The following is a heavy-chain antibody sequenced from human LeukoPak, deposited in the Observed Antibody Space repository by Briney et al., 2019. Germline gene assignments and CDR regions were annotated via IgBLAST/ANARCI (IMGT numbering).Heavy chain of an antibody. J-gene: IGHJ4*02. CDR2: ISNDGGGT. V-gene: IGHV3-23*01. Sequence: PGGSLRLSCAASGFIFNNYGLVWVRQAPGKGLEWVSAISNDGGGTTYADFVKGRFSVSRDNSKNTLYLQMNSLRAEDTAVYYCARGLQEYVIPDYWGQGTLVTVSS. CDR1: GFIFNNYG. CDR3: ARGLQEYVIPDY. D-gene: IGHD2-8*01.